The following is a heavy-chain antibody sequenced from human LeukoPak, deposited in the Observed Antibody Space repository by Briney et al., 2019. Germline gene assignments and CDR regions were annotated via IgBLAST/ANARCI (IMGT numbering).Heavy chain of an antibody. J-gene: IGHJ4*02. Sequence: PSETLSLTCAVSGGSISSADYSWSWIRQPPGKGLEWIGYIYYSGSTYYNPSLKSRVTISVDTSKNQFSLKLSSVTAADTAVYYCARDQGSIILGYFDYWGQGTLVTVSS. V-gene: IGHV4-30-4*07. D-gene: IGHD1-14*01. CDR1: GGSISSADYS. CDR2: IYYSGST. CDR3: ARDQGSIILGYFDY.